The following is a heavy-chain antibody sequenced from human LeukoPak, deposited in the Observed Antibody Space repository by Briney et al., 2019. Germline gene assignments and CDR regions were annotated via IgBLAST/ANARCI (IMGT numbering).Heavy chain of an antibody. CDR1: GGSFSGYY. Sequence: KSSETLSLTCAVYGGSFSGYYWSWIRQPPGKGLEWIGEINHSGSTNYNPSLKSRVTISVDTSKNQFSLKLSSVTAADTAVYYCAGVGTTYYDFWSGYHNYFDYWGQGTLVTVSS. J-gene: IGHJ4*02. CDR2: INHSGST. V-gene: IGHV4-34*01. CDR3: AGVGTTYYDFWSGYHNYFDY. D-gene: IGHD3-3*01.